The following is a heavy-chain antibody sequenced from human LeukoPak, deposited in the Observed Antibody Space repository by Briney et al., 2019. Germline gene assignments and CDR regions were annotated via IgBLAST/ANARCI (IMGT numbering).Heavy chain of an antibody. CDR3: ARASTTVPNLLDH. V-gene: IGHV3-74*01. CDR1: GFTFSGSA. D-gene: IGHD4-17*01. Sequence: PGGSLRLSCAAAGFTFSGSAMHWVRHAPGKGLVWVARIKGDGSSTIYADSVKGRFTISRDNSKNTLYLQTSSLRAEDTAVYYCARASTTVPNLLDHWGRGTLVTVSS. CDR2: IKGDGSST. J-gene: IGHJ4*02.